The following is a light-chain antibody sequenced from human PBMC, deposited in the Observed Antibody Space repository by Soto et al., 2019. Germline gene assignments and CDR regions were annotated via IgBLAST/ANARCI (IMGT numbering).Light chain of an antibody. Sequence: ENVLTQSPGTLPLSPGERATLSCRASQSVDSTYLAWYQQKPDQSPRLLIYATSTRAAGIPDRFSGSGSGTDFTLTISRLEPEDFAVYYCQQYGSSPRTFGQGTKVDIK. J-gene: IGKJ1*01. CDR3: QQYGSSPRT. CDR2: ATS. V-gene: IGKV3-20*01. CDR1: QSVDSTY.